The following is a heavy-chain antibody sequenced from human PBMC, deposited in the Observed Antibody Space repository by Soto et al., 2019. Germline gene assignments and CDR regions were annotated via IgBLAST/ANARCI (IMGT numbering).Heavy chain of an antibody. CDR3: VITMIVVEPYFDY. V-gene: IGHV1-18*01. J-gene: IGHJ4*02. D-gene: IGHD3-22*01. Sequence: ASVKVSCKASGYTFSSIGISWVRQAPGQGLEWMGWISPYKGNTYYAQRLQGRVTMTTDNSKNTLYLQMSSLRAEDTAVYYCVITMIVVEPYFDYWGQGTLVTVSS. CDR2: ISPYKGNT. CDR1: GYTFSSIG.